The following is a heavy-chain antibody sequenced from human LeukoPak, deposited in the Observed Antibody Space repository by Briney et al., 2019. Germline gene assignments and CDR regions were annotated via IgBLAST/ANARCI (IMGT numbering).Heavy chain of an antibody. CDR2: IIPIFGTA. CDR3: ARTLYCSSTSCYTAGNYYYYYMDV. V-gene: IGHV1-69*05. Sequence: SVKVSCKASGGTFSSYAISWVRQAPGQGLEWMGGIIPIFGTANYAQKFQGRVTITTDESTSTAYMELSSLRSEDTAVYYCARTLYCSSTSCYTAGNYYYYYMDVWGKGTTVTVSS. D-gene: IGHD2-2*02. CDR1: GGTFSSYA. J-gene: IGHJ6*03.